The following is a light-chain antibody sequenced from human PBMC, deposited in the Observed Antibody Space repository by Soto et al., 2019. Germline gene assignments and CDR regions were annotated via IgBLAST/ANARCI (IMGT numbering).Light chain of an antibody. Sequence: ALTQPASVSGSPGQSITISCTGTSIDVGGYNYVSWYQQHPGKAPKLMVYEVSNRPSGVSNRFSGSKSGNTASLTISGLQAEDEADYYCSSYTSSSTYVFXTGTKVTVL. J-gene: IGLJ1*01. CDR2: EVS. CDR3: SSYTSSSTYV. CDR1: SIDVGGYNY. V-gene: IGLV2-14*01.